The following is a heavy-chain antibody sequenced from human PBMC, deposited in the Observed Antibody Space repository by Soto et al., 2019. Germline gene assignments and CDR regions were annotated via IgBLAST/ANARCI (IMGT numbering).Heavy chain of an antibody. CDR3: AREVSSFGSNHFGS. V-gene: IGHV4-59*01. CDR1: VTSTSCYY. Sequence: PSETLCFTCSFSVTSTSCYYWTWIGQPAGKGLDWIGYIYYTGTTKYNRSLKSRVTISVDTSKNQFSLRLNSVTAADTAVYYCAREVSSFGSNHFGSWGQGAMVTVSS. CDR2: IYYTGTT. J-gene: IGHJ4*02. D-gene: IGHD3-10*01.